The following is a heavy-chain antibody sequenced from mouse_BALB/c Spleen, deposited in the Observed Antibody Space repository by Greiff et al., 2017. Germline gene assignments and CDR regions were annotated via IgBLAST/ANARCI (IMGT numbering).Heavy chain of an antibody. J-gene: IGHJ3*01. CDR2: IWGDGGT. Sequence: QVQLKESGPGLVAPSQSLSITCTVSGFSLTGYGVNWVRQPPGKGLEWLGMIWGDGGTDYYSALKSRLSISKDNSKNQVFLKMNSLQTDDTARYYCARDSTGPKTWFAYWGLGTLVTVSA. V-gene: IGHV2-6-7*01. CDR1: GFSLTGYG. CDR3: ARDSTGPKTWFAY. D-gene: IGHD4-1*02.